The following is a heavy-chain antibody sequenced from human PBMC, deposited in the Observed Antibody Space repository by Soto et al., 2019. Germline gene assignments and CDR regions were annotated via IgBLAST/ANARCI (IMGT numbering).Heavy chain of an antibody. Sequence: QVQLVESGGGVVQPGRSLRLSCAASGFTFSSYGMHWVRQAPGKGLEWVAVISYDGSNKYYADSVKGRFTISRDNSKNTLYLQMNSLRAEDTAVYYCAKDGLAYAYYFDYWGQGTLVTVSS. CDR3: AKDGLAYAYYFDY. CDR2: ISYDGSNK. V-gene: IGHV3-30*18. J-gene: IGHJ4*02. CDR1: GFTFSSYG.